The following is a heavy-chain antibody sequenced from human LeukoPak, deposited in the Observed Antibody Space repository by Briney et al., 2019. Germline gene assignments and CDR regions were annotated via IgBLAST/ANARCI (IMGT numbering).Heavy chain of an antibody. Sequence: SGGSLRVSCAASGFTFNTYTMNWVRQAPGKGLEWVSSISSSSTYIYYADSVKGRFTISRDNVKNSLYLQMNSLRVEDTAVYYCARPLVYCTSGSCFPDYWGQGTLVTVSS. CDR3: ARPLVYCTSGSCFPDY. D-gene: IGHD2-15*01. J-gene: IGHJ4*02. CDR1: GFTFNTYT. V-gene: IGHV3-21*06. CDR2: ISSSSTYI.